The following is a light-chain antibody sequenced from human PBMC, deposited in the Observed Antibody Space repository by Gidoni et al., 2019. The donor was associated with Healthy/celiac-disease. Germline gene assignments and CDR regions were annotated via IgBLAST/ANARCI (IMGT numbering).Light chain of an antibody. V-gene: IGKV3-15*01. CDR3: QQYNNLPLT. Sequence: ELVMPQSPATLSVSPGERATLSRRASQSGSSNLAWHQQKPGQAPPLLIYGASTRAPSIPARVSGGGSGEVFTLTISSLQAEVFAVYYCQQYNNLPLTCXEXTKVEIK. CDR1: QSGSSN. J-gene: IGKJ4*01. CDR2: GAS.